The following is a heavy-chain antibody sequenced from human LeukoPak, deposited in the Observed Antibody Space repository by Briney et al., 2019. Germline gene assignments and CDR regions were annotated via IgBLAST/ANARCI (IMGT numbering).Heavy chain of an antibody. CDR2: IPNDGSNE. J-gene: IGHJ4*02. V-gene: IGHV3-30*18. CDR1: GFTFTGYG. Sequence: GGSLRLSCAASGFTFTGYGMHWVRQAPGKGLQWVAVIPNDGSNEYYADSVKGRFTISRDNSKNTLYLHMNSLGPEDTAVYYCAKDPNYDILTGYFDYWGQGTLVTVPS. D-gene: IGHD3-9*01. CDR3: AKDPNYDILTGYFDY.